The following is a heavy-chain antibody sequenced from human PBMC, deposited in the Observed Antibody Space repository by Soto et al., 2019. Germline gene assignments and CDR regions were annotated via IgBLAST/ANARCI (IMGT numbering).Heavy chain of an antibody. CDR1: GFTFSSYA. CDR2: ISGSGGST. V-gene: IGHV3-23*01. J-gene: IGHJ4*02. D-gene: IGHD3-10*01. Sequence: EVQLLESGGGLVQPGGSLRLSCAASGFTFSSYAMSWVRQAPGKGLEWVSAISGSGGSTYYADSVKGRFTISRDNSKNRLYLQMNSLSAEDTSVYYCAKRALLWFGELLSPDCWGQGNLVTVSS. CDR3: AKRALLWFGELLSPDC.